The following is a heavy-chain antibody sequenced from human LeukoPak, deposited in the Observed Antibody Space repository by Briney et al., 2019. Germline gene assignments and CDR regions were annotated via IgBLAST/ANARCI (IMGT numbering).Heavy chain of an antibody. CDR1: GYTFTGYY. Sequence: ASVKVSCKASGYTFTGYYMHWVRQAPGQGLEWMGWINPNSGGTNYAQKFQGRVTMTRNTSISTAYMELSSLRSEDTAVYYCARWLRTRKGDYWGQGTLVTVSS. V-gene: IGHV1-2*02. CDR3: ARWLRTRKGDY. CDR2: INPNSGGT. J-gene: IGHJ4*02. D-gene: IGHD6-19*01.